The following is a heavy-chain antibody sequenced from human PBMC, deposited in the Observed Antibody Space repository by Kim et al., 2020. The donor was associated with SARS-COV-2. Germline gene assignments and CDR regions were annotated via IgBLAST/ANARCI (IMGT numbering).Heavy chain of an antibody. J-gene: IGHJ6*02. CDR2: IIPIFGTA. D-gene: IGHD3-10*01. Sequence: SVKVSCKASGGTFSSYAISWVRQAPGQGLEWMGGIIPIFGTANYAQKFQGRVTITADESTSTAYMELSSLRSEDTAVYYCARVSGPQLLWFGNKYGMDVWGQGTTVTVSS. CDR1: GGTFSSYA. V-gene: IGHV1-69*13. CDR3: ARVSGPQLLWFGNKYGMDV.